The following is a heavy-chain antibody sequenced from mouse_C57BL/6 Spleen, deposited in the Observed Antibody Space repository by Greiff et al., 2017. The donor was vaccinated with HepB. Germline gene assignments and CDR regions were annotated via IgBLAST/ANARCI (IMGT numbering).Heavy chain of an antibody. Sequence: EVQGVESGGGLVKPGGSLKLSCAASGFTFSSYAMSWVRQTPEKRLEWVATISDGGSYTYYPDNVKGRFTISRDNAKNNLYLQMSHLKSEDTAMYYCARSYYSNYAGFAYWGQGTLVTVSA. CDR3: ARSYYSNYAGFAY. D-gene: IGHD2-5*01. J-gene: IGHJ3*01. CDR1: GFTFSSYA. CDR2: ISDGGSYT. V-gene: IGHV5-4*01.